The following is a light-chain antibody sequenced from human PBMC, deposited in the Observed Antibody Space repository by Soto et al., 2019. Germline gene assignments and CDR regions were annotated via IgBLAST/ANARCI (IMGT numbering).Light chain of an antibody. Sequence: DIQMTQSPSSLSASVGDRVTITCRASQTIRNYLNWYQQKPGKAPNLLIYAASSLQSGVLSRCSGGGSGTDFTLTISSLQPEDFGSYYCLQTYSAPRTFGQGTKVEIK. CDR1: QTIRNY. CDR2: AAS. CDR3: LQTYSAPRT. J-gene: IGKJ1*01. V-gene: IGKV1-39*01.